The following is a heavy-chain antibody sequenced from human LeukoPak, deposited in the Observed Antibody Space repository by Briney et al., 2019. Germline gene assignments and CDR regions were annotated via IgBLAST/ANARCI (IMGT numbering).Heavy chain of an antibody. CDR2: IKWNADRGTT. J-gene: IGHJ6*03. V-gene: IGHV3-49*04. CDR3: SRVVHENFYDSSGFYLHYFYYYMDV. D-gene: IGHD3-22*01. CDR1: GFTSGDYP. Sequence: GGSLRLSCATSGFTSGDYPMSWVRQAPGKGLEWVGFIKWNADRGTTEYAASVKGRFIILRDDFKGIAYLQMNNLKSEDTAVYYCSRVVHENFYDSSGFYLHYFYYYMDVWGKGTTVTVSS.